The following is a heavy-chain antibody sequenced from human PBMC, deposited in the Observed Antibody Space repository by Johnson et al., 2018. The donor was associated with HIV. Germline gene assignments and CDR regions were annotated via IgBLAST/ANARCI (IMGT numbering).Heavy chain of an antibody. CDR1: GFTFSSHA. V-gene: IGHV3-9*01. CDR3: AKSPAKDHGGNSGAFAI. CDR2: ISWNSGSI. J-gene: IGHJ3*02. D-gene: IGHD4-23*01. Sequence: VQLVESGGGLVQPGGSLRLSCAASGFTFSSHAMHWVRQAPGKGLEWVSGISWNSGSIGYADSVKGRFTISRDNSKNTLYLQMTSLRAEDTAMYYCAKSPAKDHGGNSGAFAIWGQGTMVTVSS.